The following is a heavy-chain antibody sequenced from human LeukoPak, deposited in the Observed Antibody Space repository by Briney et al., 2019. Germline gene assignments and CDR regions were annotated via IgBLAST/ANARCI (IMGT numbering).Heavy chain of an antibody. CDR1: GGSISSYY. Sequence: PSETLSLTCSASGGSISSYYWTWIRPPAGQGLKWLGRIYTSGSTNFNPSLKSRVTMSVDTSKSQFSLTLSSVTAADTAVYYCARALGEYFHWFDPWGQGTLVTVSS. CDR3: ARALGEYFHWFDP. D-gene: IGHD2/OR15-2a*01. V-gene: IGHV4-4*07. CDR2: IYTSGST. J-gene: IGHJ5*02.